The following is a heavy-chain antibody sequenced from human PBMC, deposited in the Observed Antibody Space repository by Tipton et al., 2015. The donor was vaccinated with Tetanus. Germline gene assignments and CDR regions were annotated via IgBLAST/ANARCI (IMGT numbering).Heavy chain of an antibody. CDR1: GFTFSNYA. CDR3: ARVVRDYYYGMDV. Sequence: SLRLSCAASGFTFSNYAMIWVRQAPGKGLEWISYIGSFSRTINYADSVRGRFTTFRDNAKSSLYLQMSRLRAEDTAVYHCARVVRDYYYGMDVWGQGTTVTVSS. D-gene: IGHD3-22*01. CDR2: IGSFSRTI. J-gene: IGHJ6*02. V-gene: IGHV3-48*01.